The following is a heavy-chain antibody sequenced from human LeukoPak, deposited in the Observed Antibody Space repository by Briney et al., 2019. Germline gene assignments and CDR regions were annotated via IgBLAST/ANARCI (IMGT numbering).Heavy chain of an antibody. D-gene: IGHD3-10*01. J-gene: IGHJ4*02. CDR3: ARVEYYYGSGSHFDY. Sequence: GGSLRLSCAASGFTFSSYWMSWVRQAPGKGLEWVANIKQDGSEKYYVDSVKGRFTISGDNAKNSLYLQMNSLRAEDTAVYYCARVEYYYGSGSHFDYWGQGTLVTVSS. CDR2: IKQDGSEK. CDR1: GFTFSSYW. V-gene: IGHV3-7*01.